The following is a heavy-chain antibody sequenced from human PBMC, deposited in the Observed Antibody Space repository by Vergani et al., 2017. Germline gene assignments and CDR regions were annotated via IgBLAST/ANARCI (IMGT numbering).Heavy chain of an antibody. CDR2: IYHSGST. CDR3: ARGMITFGGVIVADAFDI. J-gene: IGHJ3*02. CDR1: GGSISSGGYS. Sequence: QLQLQESGSGLVKPSQTLSLTCAVSGGSISSGGYSWSWIRQPPGKGLEWIGYIYHSGSTYYNPSLTSRVTISVDRSKNQFSLKLSSVTAADTAVYYCARGMITFGGVIVADAFDIWGQGTMVTVSS. V-gene: IGHV4-30-2*01. D-gene: IGHD3-16*02.